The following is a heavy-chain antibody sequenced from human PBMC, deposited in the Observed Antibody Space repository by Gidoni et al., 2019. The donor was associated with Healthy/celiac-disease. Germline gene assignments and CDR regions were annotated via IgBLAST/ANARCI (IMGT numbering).Heavy chain of an antibody. D-gene: IGHD2-2*01. Sequence: EVQLVESGGGVVQPWGSLRLSCAASGFPFDDYAMHWVRQAPGKGLEWVSLISGDGGSTYYADSVKGRFTISRDNSKNSLYLQMNSLRTEDTALYYCAKGVVVPAEGYYYYYGMDVWGQGTTVTVSS. V-gene: IGHV3-43*02. CDR3: AKGVVVPAEGYYYYYGMDV. CDR2: ISGDGGST. J-gene: IGHJ6*02. CDR1: GFPFDDYA.